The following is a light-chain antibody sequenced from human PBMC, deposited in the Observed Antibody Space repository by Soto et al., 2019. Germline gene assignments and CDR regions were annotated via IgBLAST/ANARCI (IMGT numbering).Light chain of an antibody. J-gene: IGLJ2*01. CDR2: SNN. V-gene: IGLV1-44*01. Sequence: QSVLTQPPSASGTPGQRVTISCSGSSSKIGSNTVNWYQQLPGTAHKLLIYSNNQRPSRIHDRFSGSKSGTSASLAIRGHQPEDEVEYYCEAWDDSLSGHVVFGGGTKLTVL. CDR1: SSKIGSNT. CDR3: EAWDDSLSGHVV.